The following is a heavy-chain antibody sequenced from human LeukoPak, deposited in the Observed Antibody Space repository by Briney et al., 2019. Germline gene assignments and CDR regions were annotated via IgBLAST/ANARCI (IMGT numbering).Heavy chain of an antibody. J-gene: IGHJ6*03. CDR1: GFTFSSYA. CDR3: AKDNWSGYYTSYYYMDV. Sequence: GGSLRLSCAASGFTFSSYAMSWVRQAPGKGLEWVSTISGSGDSTYYADSVKGRFTISRDNSKNTLYLQMNSLRAEDTAVYYCAKDNWSGYYTSYYYMDVWGKGTTVTVSS. V-gene: IGHV3-23*01. D-gene: IGHD3-3*01. CDR2: ISGSGDST.